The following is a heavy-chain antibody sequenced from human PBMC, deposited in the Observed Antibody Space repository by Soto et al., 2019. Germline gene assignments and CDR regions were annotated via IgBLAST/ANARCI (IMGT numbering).Heavy chain of an antibody. D-gene: IGHD2-21*02. Sequence: GGSLRLSCAASGFTFSSYGMHWVRQAPGKGLEWVAVISYDGSNKYYADSVKGRFTISRDNSKNTLYLQMNSLRAEDTAVYYCAKDKNPYCGGDCPFDYWGQGTLVTVSS. CDR1: GFTFSSYG. CDR3: AKDKNPYCGGDCPFDY. V-gene: IGHV3-30*18. J-gene: IGHJ4*02. CDR2: ISYDGSNK.